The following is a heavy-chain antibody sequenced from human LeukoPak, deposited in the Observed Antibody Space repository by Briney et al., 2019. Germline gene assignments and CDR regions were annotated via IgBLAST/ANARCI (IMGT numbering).Heavy chain of an antibody. CDR1: GFTFSNAW. V-gene: IGHV3-7*01. D-gene: IGHD3-10*01. Sequence: GGSLRLSCAASGFTFSNAWMSWVRQLPGKGPEWVANIRQDESERYFADSVKGRFTISRDNAKKSVYLHMSSLRAEDTALYYCARLSAYYYGSYFYYYMDVWGKGTTVTVSS. J-gene: IGHJ6*03. CDR2: IRQDESER. CDR3: ARLSAYYYGSYFYYYMDV.